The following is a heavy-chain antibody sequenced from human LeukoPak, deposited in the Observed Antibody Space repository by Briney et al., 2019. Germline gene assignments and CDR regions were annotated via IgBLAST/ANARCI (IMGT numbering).Heavy chain of an antibody. Sequence: SVKVSCNASGGTFSSYSLNWVRHAPGQGLEWVGRVIPVFGTADYAQKFQGRVTITADLSTATAFMELSSLTSDYTALYYCATQGIGLAGGYFDSWGQGTLVTVSS. CDR3: ATQGIGLAGGYFDS. D-gene: IGHD6-19*01. CDR1: GGTFSSYS. CDR2: VIPVFGTA. V-gene: IGHV1-69*13. J-gene: IGHJ4*02.